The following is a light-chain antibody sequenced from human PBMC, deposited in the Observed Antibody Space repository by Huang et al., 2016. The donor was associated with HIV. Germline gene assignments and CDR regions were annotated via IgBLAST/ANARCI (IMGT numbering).Light chain of an antibody. V-gene: IGKV1-27*01. CDR1: QDIGHF. CDR3: QRYDSAPRA. CDR2: GAS. Sequence: DIQMTQSPSSLSASPGVRVTLSCRANQDIGHFLDLYQHNTGGVHRLLIYGASTFQSGVPARFSGRGSGTDFTLTITSFQPDDVATYYCQRYDSAPRAFGQGTKVEI. J-gene: IGKJ1*01.